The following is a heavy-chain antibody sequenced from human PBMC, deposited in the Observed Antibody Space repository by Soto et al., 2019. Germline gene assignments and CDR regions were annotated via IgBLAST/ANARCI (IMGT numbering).Heavy chain of an antibody. D-gene: IGHD6-13*01. CDR1: GFTFSNYA. J-gene: IGHJ4*02. CDR2: ISGSTDNT. V-gene: IGHV3-23*01. Sequence: GGSLRLSCAASGFTFSNYAMSWVRQAPGKGLEWVSAISGSTDNTYYVDSVKGRFTISRDNSKNTLYLQMNSLRSDDTAVYFCATIDSSRWYYFDYWGQGTLVTVSS. CDR3: ATIDSSRWYYFDY.